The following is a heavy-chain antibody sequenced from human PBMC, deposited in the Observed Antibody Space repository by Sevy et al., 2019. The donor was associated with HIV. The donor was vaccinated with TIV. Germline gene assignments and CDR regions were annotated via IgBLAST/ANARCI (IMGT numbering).Heavy chain of an antibody. V-gene: IGHV3-53*01. CDR2: IYSGGSS. CDR3: ARSYSAYDFDY. J-gene: IGHJ4*02. Sequence: GSLRLSCAASGFTVSSNYMTWVRQAPGKGLEWVSIIYSGGSSYYADSVKGRFTISRDNSKNTLYLQMNSLRAEDTAVYYCARSYSAYDFDYWGQGTLVTVSS. CDR1: GFTVSSNY. D-gene: IGHD5-12*01.